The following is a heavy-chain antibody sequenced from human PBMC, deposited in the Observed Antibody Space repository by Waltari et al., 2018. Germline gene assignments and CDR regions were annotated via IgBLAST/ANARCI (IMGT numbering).Heavy chain of an antibody. CDR3: SMTTGVMDAFDI. CDR2: IDTSGST. Sequence: QVQLQESGPGLVKPSQTLSLTCTVSGGSISSGSYYWSWIRQPAGKGLEWIGRIDTSGSTNYNPSRKSRVTISVDTSKNQFSLKLSSVTAADTAVYYCSMTTGVMDAFDIWGQGTMVTVSS. D-gene: IGHD4-17*01. V-gene: IGHV4-61*02. CDR1: GGSISSGSYY. J-gene: IGHJ3*02.